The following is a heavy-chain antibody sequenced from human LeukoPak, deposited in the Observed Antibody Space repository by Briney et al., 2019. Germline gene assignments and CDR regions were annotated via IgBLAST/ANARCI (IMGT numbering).Heavy chain of an antibody. D-gene: IGHD3-3*01. CDR3: ARGRVQGDFWSGYYRAYFDY. Sequence: ASVKVSCKASGYTFTGYYMHWVRQAPGQGLEWMGIINPSGGSTSYAQKFQGRVTMTRDTSTSTVYMELSSLRSEDTAVYYCARGRVQGDFWSGYYRAYFDYWGQGTLVTVSS. CDR1: GYTFTGYY. CDR2: INPSGGST. V-gene: IGHV1-46*01. J-gene: IGHJ4*02.